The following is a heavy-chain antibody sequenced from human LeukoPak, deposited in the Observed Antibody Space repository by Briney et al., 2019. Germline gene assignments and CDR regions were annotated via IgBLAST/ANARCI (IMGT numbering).Heavy chain of an antibody. Sequence: GGSLRLSCAASGFTFSSYGMHWVRQAPGKGLEWVAVISYDGSNKYYADSVKGRFTISRDNSKNTLYLQMNSLRAEDTAVYYCAKPGDYYDSSGLYYFDYWGQGTLVTVSS. D-gene: IGHD3-22*01. CDR1: GFTFSSYG. CDR3: AKPGDYYDSSGLYYFDY. CDR2: ISYDGSNK. J-gene: IGHJ4*02. V-gene: IGHV3-30*18.